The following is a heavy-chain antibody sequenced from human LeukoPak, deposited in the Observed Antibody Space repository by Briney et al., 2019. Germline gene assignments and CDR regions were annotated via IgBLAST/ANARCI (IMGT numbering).Heavy chain of an antibody. CDR1: GYTFTGYY. CDR3: ARGGLYYDSSGYVSY. D-gene: IGHD3-22*01. V-gene: IGHV1-2*02. Sequence: ASVKVSCKASGYTFTGYYMHWVRQAPGQGLEWVGWINPNSGGTNYAQKFQGRVTMTRDTSISTAYMELSRLRSDDTAVYYCARGGLYYDSSGYVSYWGQGTLVTVSS. J-gene: IGHJ4*02. CDR2: INPNSGGT.